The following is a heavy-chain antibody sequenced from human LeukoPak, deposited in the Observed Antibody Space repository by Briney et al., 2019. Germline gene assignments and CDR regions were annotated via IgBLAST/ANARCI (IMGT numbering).Heavy chain of an antibody. CDR2: ISSSGSTI. CDR3: AELGITMIGGV. V-gene: IGHV3-11*04. D-gene: IGHD3-10*02. CDR1: GFTVSSNY. J-gene: IGHJ6*04. Sequence: GGSLRLSCAASGFTVSSNYMSWVRQAPGRGLEWVSYISSSGSTIYYADSVKGRFTISRDNAKNSLYLQMNSLRAEDTAVYYCAELGITMIGGVWGKGTTVTISS.